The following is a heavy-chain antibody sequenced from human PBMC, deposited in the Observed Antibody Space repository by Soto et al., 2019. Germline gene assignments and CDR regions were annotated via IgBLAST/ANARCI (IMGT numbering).Heavy chain of an antibody. V-gene: IGHV2-5*02. Sequence: QITLKESGPTLVKSTQTLTLTCTFSGFSLTTSGMSVVWIRQPPGKALEWLALIYWDDDKRYSPSLKSRLTITKDTSKNQVVLLMTNMDPVDTATYYCARPRGYDFDYWGQGTLVIVSS. CDR3: ARPRGYDFDY. CDR2: IYWDDDK. CDR1: GFSLTTSGMS. J-gene: IGHJ4*02. D-gene: IGHD3-10*01.